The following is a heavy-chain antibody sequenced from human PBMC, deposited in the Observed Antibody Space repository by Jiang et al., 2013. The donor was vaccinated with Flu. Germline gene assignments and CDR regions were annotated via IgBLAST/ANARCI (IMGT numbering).Heavy chain of an antibody. D-gene: IGHD6-19*01. V-gene: IGHV2-5*01. CDR1: GFSLSTSGVG. Sequence: KPTQTLTLTCTFSGFSLSTSGVGVGWIRQPPGKALEWLALIYWNDDKRYSPSLKSRLTITKDTSKNQVVLTMTNMDPVDTATYYCAHRHYIAVAGTSDYWGQGTLVTVSS. CDR2: IYWNDDK. CDR3: AHRHYIAVAGTSDY. J-gene: IGHJ4*02.